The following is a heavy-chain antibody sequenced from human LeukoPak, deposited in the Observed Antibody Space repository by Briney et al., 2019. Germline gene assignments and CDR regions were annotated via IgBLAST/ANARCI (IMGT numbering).Heavy chain of an antibody. V-gene: IGHV4-34*01. Sequence: SETLSLTCAVYGGSFSGYYWSWIRQPPGKGLEWIGEINHSGSTNYNPSLKSRVTISVDTSKNQFSLKLSSVTAADTAVYYCAREDRITMVGDYWGQGTLVTVSS. CDR3: AREDRITMVGDY. J-gene: IGHJ4*02. CDR2: INHSGST. D-gene: IGHD3-10*01. CDR1: GGSFSGYY.